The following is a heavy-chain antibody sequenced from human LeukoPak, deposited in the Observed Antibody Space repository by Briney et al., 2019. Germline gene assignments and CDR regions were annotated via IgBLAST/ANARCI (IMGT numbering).Heavy chain of an antibody. CDR3: ARGIGTSYDSSRDAFDI. CDR1: AGSIKSGDYY. J-gene: IGHJ3*02. Sequence: SETLSLTCTVSAGSIKSGDYYGSWIRQPAGKGLEWIVLMYGPGTNYNYNPSLKSRVTISIDTSRNQFSLKLTSVTAADTAVYYCARGIGTSYDSSRDAFDIWGQGTMVTVSS. V-gene: IGHV4-61*02. D-gene: IGHD3-22*01. CDR2: MYGPGTN.